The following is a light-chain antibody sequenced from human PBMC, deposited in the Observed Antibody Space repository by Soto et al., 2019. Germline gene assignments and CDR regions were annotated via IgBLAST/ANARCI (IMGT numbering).Light chain of an antibody. V-gene: IGLV3-9*01. Sequence: SYELTQPLSVSVVLGQTARITCGGNNIGSKNVHWYQQKPGQAPVLVIYRDSSRPSGIPERFSGSISGNTATLTITRAQDGDEADYYCQVWDSSTVVFGGGTKLTVL. CDR2: RDS. CDR3: QVWDSSTVV. CDR1: NIGSKN. J-gene: IGLJ2*01.